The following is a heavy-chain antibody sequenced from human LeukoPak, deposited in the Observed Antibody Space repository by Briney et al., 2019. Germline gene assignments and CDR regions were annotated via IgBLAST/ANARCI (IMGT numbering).Heavy chain of an antibody. J-gene: IGHJ4*02. Sequence: ASVKVSCKASGYTFTSYGISWVRQAPGQGLEWMGWISAYNGNTNYAQKLQGRVTMTTDTSTSTAYMELRSLRSDDTAVYYCASSTPYCSSTSCYTADFDYWGQGTLVTVSS. D-gene: IGHD2-2*02. CDR2: ISAYNGNT. V-gene: IGHV1-18*01. CDR3: ASSTPYCSSTSCYTADFDY. CDR1: GYTFTSYG.